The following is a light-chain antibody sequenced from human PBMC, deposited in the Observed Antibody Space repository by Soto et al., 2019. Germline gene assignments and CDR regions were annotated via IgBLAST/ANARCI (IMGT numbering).Light chain of an antibody. CDR1: SSEVGGYHY. Sequence: QSVLTQTPSASGSRGQSVTISCTGTSSEVGGYHYVSWYQQHQGQSPKLMIYEFSKRHSGVPVRFSGSKSGNTASRKVSGCQPEDEADYYCCSYAGSNNLGVFGGGTKLTVL. CDR3: CSYAGSNNLGV. CDR2: EFS. V-gene: IGLV2-8*01. J-gene: IGLJ3*02.